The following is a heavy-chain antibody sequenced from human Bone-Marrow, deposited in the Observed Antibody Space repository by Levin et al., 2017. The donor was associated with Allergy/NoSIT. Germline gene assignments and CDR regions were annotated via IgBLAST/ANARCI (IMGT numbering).Heavy chain of an antibody. D-gene: IGHD3-3*01. CDR1: GFTFSSYA. Sequence: GGSLRLSCAASGFTFSSYAMHWVRQAPGKGLEWVAVISYDGSNKYYADSVKGRFTISRDNSKNTLYLQMNSLRAEDTAVYYCARSKTDRTYYDFWSGYYCGDCYSYYFDYWGQGTLVTVSS. CDR3: ARSKTDRTYYDFWSGYYCGDCYSYYFDY. CDR2: ISYDGSNK. J-gene: IGHJ4*02. V-gene: IGHV3-30-3*01.